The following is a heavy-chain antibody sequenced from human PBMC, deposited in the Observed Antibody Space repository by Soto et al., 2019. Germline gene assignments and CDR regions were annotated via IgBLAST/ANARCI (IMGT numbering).Heavy chain of an antibody. J-gene: IGHJ5*02. D-gene: IGHD5-12*01. CDR1: GFTFSSYG. CDR3: AKDLEYSGYDFSWFDP. V-gene: IGHV3-30*18. Sequence: GGSLRLSCAASGFTFSSYGMHWVRQAPGKGLEWVAVISYDGSNKYYADSVKGRFTISRDNSKNTLYLQMNSLRAEDTAVYYCAKDLEYSGYDFSWFDPWGQGTLVTVSS. CDR2: ISYDGSNK.